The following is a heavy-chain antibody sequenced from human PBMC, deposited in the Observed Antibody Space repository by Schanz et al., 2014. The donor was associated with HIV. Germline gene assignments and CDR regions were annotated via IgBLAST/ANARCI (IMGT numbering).Heavy chain of an antibody. CDR3: AKTVVVVVAATHEMDV. CDR2: ISGSGVNT. D-gene: IGHD2-15*01. J-gene: IGHJ6*02. CDR1: GFTFSTYA. Sequence: EVQLLESGGGLVQPGGSLRLSCAASGFTFSTYAMSWVRQAPGKGLEWVSAISGSGVNTYYADSVKGRFTISRDNSKNTLYLQMNSLRAEDTAVYYCAKTVVVVVAATHEMDVWGQGTTVTVSS. V-gene: IGHV3-23*01.